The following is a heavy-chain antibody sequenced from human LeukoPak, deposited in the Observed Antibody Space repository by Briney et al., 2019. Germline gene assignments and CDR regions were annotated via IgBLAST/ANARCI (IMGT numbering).Heavy chain of an antibody. Sequence: ASETLSLTCAVYGGSFSGYYWSWIRQPPGKGLEWIGEINHSGSTNYNPSLKSRVTISVDTSKNQFSLKLSSVNAAATAADYYARSRRYYSGGSCRSFGYYYYYMDVWGKGTTVTISS. CDR3: ARSRRYYSGGSCRSFGYYYYYMDV. CDR2: INHSGST. D-gene: IGHD2-15*01. V-gene: IGHV4-34*01. CDR1: GGSFSGYY. J-gene: IGHJ6*03.